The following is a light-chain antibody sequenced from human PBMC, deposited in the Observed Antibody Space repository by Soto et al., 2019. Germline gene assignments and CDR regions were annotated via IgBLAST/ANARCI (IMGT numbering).Light chain of an antibody. J-gene: IGKJ1*01. CDR1: ENVDNN. V-gene: IGKV3D-15*01. Sequence: EIVMTQSPATLSVSPGGRATLSCRASENVDNNLAWYQQKYGQAPSLLIYDASTRATGTPARFSGSGSGTEFTLTISSLQSEDFAIYYCQQYNNWPPWTFGQGTTVEMK. CDR3: QQYNNWPPWT. CDR2: DAS.